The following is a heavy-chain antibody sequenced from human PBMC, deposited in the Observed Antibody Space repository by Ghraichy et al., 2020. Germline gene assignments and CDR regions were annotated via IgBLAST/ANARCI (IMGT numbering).Heavy chain of an antibody. J-gene: IGHJ4*02. CDR3: ATHNNWAFNY. D-gene: IGHD1-1*01. CDR1: GFTFSSSW. V-gene: IGHV3-7*01. Sequence: LSLTCAASGFTFSSSWMSWVRQAPGKGLEWVANMNQDGSEKSYVDSVKGRFTISRDNAENSLYLQMNSLRAEDTAVYYCATHNNWAFNYWGQGTLVTASS. CDR2: MNQDGSEK.